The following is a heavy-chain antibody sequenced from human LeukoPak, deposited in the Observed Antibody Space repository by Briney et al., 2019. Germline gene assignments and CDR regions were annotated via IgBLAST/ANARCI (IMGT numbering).Heavy chain of an antibody. V-gene: IGHV1-69-2*01. CDR1: GYTFTDYY. CDR2: VDPEDGET. D-gene: IGHD3-22*01. J-gene: IGHJ4*02. CDR3: ATDFNYDSSGYMGY. Sequence: VKVSCKVSGYTFTDYYMHWVQQAPGKGLEWMGLVDPEDGETIYAEKFQGRVTITADTSTDTAYMELSSLRSEDTAVYYCATDFNYDSSGYMGYWGQGTLVTVSS.